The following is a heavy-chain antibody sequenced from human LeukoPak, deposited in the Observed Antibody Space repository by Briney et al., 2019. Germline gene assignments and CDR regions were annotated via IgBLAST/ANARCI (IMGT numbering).Heavy chain of an antibody. CDR2: ISSSSSYI. Sequence: GGSLRLSWAASGSTFTSYSMNWVRPAPGKGLEWVSSISSSSSYIYYADSVKGRFTVSRDNAKNPLYLQTNSLRAEDTAVYYCARDSPNIVATIEAFDIWGQGTMVTVSS. V-gene: IGHV3-21*01. CDR1: GSTFTSYS. J-gene: IGHJ3*02. CDR3: ARDSPNIVATIEAFDI. D-gene: IGHD5-12*01.